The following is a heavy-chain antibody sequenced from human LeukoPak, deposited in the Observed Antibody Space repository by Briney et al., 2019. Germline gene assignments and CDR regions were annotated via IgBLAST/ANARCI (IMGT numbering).Heavy chain of an antibody. CDR3: AKSYYNGSYLSAC. Sequence: GGSLRLSCAASGFTFSSYPMHWVRQAPGKGLEWVAVISYDGSNKYYADSVKGRFTISRDNSKNTLYLQMNSLRPEDTAVYYCAKSYYNGSYLSACCGQGCLVTVSS. V-gene: IGHV3-30*18. J-gene: IGHJ4*02. CDR2: ISYDGSNK. CDR1: GFTFSSYP. D-gene: IGHD3-10*01.